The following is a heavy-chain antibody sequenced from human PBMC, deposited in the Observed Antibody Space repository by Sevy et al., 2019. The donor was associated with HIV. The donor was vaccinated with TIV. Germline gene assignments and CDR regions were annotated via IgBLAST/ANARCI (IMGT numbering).Heavy chain of an antibody. D-gene: IGHD6-19*01. CDR3: AREGPQYSSRWYDY. CDR2: IYTSGST. Sequence: SETLSLTCTVSGGSISSYYWSWIRQPAGKGLEWIGRIYTSGSTNYNPSLKSRVTMSVDTSKNQFSLKLSSVTAADTAVYDCAREGPQYSSRWYDYWGQGTLVTVSS. CDR1: GGSISSYY. J-gene: IGHJ4*02. V-gene: IGHV4-4*07.